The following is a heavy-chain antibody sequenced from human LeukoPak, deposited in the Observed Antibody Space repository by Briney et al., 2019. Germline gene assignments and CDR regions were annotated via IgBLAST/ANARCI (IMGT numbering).Heavy chain of an antibody. CDR1: GFTFSSYG. CDR3: ARDNEQWLVHYYLDY. V-gene: IGHV3-33*01. Sequence: PGGSLRLSCAASGFTFSSYGMHWVRQAPGKGLEWVAVIWYDGSNKYYADSVKGRFTISRDNSKNTLYLQMNSLRAEDTAVYYCARDNEQWLVHYYLDYWGQGTLVTVSS. J-gene: IGHJ4*02. CDR2: IWYDGSNK. D-gene: IGHD6-19*01.